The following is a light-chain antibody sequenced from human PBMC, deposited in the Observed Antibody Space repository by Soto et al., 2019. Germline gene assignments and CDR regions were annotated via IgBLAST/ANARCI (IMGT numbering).Light chain of an antibody. CDR3: QQYNNWPFS. Sequence: EIVMTQSPSSLSVSPGERVPHSCRAGQGVTTNFAWYQQKSGQSPRLLIYDVSTRATGVPARFSGTGSETDFTLTISGLQSEDSAVYFCQQYNNWPFSFGQGTRLEIK. J-gene: IGKJ5*01. CDR2: DVS. CDR1: QGVTTN. V-gene: IGKV3-15*01.